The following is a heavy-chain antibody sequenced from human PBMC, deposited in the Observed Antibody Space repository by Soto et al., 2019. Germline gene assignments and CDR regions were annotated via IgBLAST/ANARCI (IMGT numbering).Heavy chain of an antibody. J-gene: IGHJ6*02. D-gene: IGHD6-13*01. CDR2: IYYSGST. CDR1: GGSISSYY. Sequence: SETLCLTSTVSGGSISSYYWSWIRQPPGKGLEWIGYIYYSGSTNYNPSLKSRVTISVDTSKNQFSLKLSSVTAADTAVYYCPSQQLVYYYYGMDVWGQGTTVTVSS. CDR3: PSQQLVYYYYGMDV. V-gene: IGHV4-59*08.